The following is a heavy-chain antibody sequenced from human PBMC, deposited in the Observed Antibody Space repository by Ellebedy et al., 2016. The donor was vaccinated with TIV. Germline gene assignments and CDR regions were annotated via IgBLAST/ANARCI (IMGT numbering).Heavy chain of an antibody. CDR2: IYPGDSDT. D-gene: IGHD5-24*01. J-gene: IGHJ4*02. V-gene: IGHV5-51*01. Sequence: GESLKISCKGSGYSFATYWIGWVRQMPGKGLEWMGVIYPGDSDTTYSPSFQGQVTISADKSISTAYLQWSSLKASDTAMYYCARLMATAVAPFDYWGQGTLVTVSS. CDR1: GYSFATYW. CDR3: ARLMATAVAPFDY.